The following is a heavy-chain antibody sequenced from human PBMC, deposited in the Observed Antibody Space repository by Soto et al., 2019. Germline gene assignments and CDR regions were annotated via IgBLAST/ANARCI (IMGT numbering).Heavy chain of an antibody. J-gene: IGHJ4*02. CDR2: INAGNGNT. CDR1: GYTFTSYA. V-gene: IGHV1-3*01. Sequence: ASVKVSCKASGYTFTSYAMHWVRQAPGQRLEWMGWINAGNGNTKYSQKFQGRVTITRDTSASTAYMELSSLRSEDTAVYYCARDHTFGALRYFDLETDYWGQGTLVTVSS. D-gene: IGHD3-9*01. CDR3: ARDHTFGALRYFDLETDY.